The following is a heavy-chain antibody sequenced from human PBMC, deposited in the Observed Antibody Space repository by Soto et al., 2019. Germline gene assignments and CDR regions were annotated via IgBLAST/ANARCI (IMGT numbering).Heavy chain of an antibody. J-gene: IGHJ4*02. Sequence: ASVKVSCKASGYTFTSYGISWVRQAPGQGLEWMGWISAYNGNTNYAQKLQGGVTMTTDTSTSTAYMELRSLRSDDTAVYYCARSRGYCTGGSCYVDCWGQGTLVTVSS. CDR2: ISAYNGNT. CDR1: GYTFTSYG. CDR3: ARSRGYCTGGSCYVDC. D-gene: IGHD2-15*01. V-gene: IGHV1-18*01.